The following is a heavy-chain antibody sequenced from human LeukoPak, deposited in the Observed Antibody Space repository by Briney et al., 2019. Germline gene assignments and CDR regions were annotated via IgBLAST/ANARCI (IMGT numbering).Heavy chain of an antibody. Sequence: TGGSLRLSCAAPGFTFSIYAMIWVRQAPGKGLEWVSAISATNGNTYYADSVKGRFTISRDNSKFMLYLQMNSLRAEDTAVYYCAKDLSYGYKDWGQGTLVTVSS. CDR2: ISATNGNT. J-gene: IGHJ4*02. D-gene: IGHD3-16*01. V-gene: IGHV3-23*01. CDR3: AKDLSYGYKD. CDR1: GFTFSIYA.